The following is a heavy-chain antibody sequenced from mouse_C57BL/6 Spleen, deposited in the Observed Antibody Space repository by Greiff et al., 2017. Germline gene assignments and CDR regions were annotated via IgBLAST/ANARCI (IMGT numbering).Heavy chain of an antibody. V-gene: IGHV1-69*01. J-gene: IGHJ2*01. Sequence: QVQLQQPGAELVMPGASVKLSCKASGYTFTSYWMHWVKQRPGQGLEWIGEIDPSDSYTNYNQKFKGKSTLTVDKSSSTAYMQLSSLTSEGSAVYYCARGSDYWGQGTTLTVSS. CDR1: GYTFTSYW. CDR3: ARGSDY. CDR2: IDPSDSYT.